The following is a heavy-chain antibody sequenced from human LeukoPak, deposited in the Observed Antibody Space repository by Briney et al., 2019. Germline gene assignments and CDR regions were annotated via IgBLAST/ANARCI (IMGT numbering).Heavy chain of an antibody. D-gene: IGHD6-13*01. CDR3: ARDPAAGTQNLNWFDP. CDR1: VYTFTVYY. Sequence: GASVNVSCKASVYTFTVYYMHGVPQAPGQGLEGMVWINPNSCGTNYAKKFQGRVTMTRDTSISTAYMELSRLRSDDTAVYSCARDPAAGTQNLNWFDPWGQGTLVTVSS. CDR2: INPNSCGT. J-gene: IGHJ5*02. V-gene: IGHV1-2*02.